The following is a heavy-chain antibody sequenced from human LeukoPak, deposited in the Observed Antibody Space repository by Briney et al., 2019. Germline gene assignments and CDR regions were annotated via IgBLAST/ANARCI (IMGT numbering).Heavy chain of an antibody. CDR2: IYPGDSDN. V-gene: IGHV5-51*01. D-gene: IGHD1-26*01. Sequence: GESRKISCKGSGYSFATYWIGWRGQTPGKGLEWMGIIYPGDSDNRYSPSFQGQLTSSADTSITTAYLHWSSLNTPDTAMSYCARHQIVGATRSPFDYWGQGTLVTVSS. CDR1: GYSFATYW. CDR3: ARHQIVGATRSPFDY. J-gene: IGHJ4*02.